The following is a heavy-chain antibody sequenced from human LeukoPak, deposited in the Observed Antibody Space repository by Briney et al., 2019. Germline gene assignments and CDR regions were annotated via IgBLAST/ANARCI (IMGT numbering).Heavy chain of an antibody. CDR2: IKQDGSQK. J-gene: IGHJ3*01. Sequence: GGSLRLSCAASGFXFSNAWMSWVRQAPGKGLEWVATIKQDGSQKEYVDSVKGRFTISRDNAKNSLYLQMNSLRAEDTAVYYCARDPTVTNFWGQGTMVTVSS. CDR3: ARDPTVTNF. CDR1: GFXFSNAW. D-gene: IGHD4-17*01. V-gene: IGHV3-7*05.